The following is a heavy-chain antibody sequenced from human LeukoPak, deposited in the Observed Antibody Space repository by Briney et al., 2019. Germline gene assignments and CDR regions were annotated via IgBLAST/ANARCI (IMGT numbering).Heavy chain of an antibody. J-gene: IGHJ3*02. CDR1: EFTFSSYA. Sequence: GGSLRLSCAASEFTFSSYAMHWVRQAPGKGLEWVAVISYDGSNKYYADSVKGRFTISRDNSKNTLYLQMNSLRAEDTAVYYCARDWGGTMVRGPMGAFDIWGQGTMVTVSS. CDR2: ISYDGSNK. D-gene: IGHD3-10*01. CDR3: ARDWGGTMVRGPMGAFDI. V-gene: IGHV3-30*04.